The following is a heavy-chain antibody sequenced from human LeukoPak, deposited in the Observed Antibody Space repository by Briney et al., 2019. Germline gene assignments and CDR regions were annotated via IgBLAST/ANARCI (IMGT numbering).Heavy chain of an antibody. V-gene: IGHV4-4*07. J-gene: IGHJ4*02. CDR2: VYTSGSTRST. D-gene: IGHD3-3*01. Sequence: SETLSLTCTVPGGSISSYYWSWIRQPAGKGLEWIGRVYTSGSTRSTNYNPSLKSRVTMSVDTSKNQFSLKLTSVTAADTAVYYCARADFWSGYRFDYWGQGTLVTVSS. CDR3: ARADFWSGYRFDY. CDR1: GGSISSYY.